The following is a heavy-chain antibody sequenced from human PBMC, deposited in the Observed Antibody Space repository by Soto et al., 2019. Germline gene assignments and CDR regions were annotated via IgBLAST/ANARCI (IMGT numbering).Heavy chain of an antibody. V-gene: IGHV4-39*01. Sequence: SETLSLTCTVSGGSISSSSFHWGWIRQPPGKGLECIGSIYYSGSTYYSPSLKSRVTISVDTSKNQFSLKLSAVTAADTAVYYCARRERAAGTDWWFDPWGQGTLVTVSS. CDR3: ARRERAAGTDWWFDP. J-gene: IGHJ5*02. D-gene: IGHD6-13*01. CDR1: GGSISSSSFH. CDR2: IYYSGST.